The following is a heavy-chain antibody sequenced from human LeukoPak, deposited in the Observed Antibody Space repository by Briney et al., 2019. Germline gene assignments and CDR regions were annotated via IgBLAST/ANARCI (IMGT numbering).Heavy chain of an antibody. CDR1: GFTFSSYW. J-gene: IGHJ4*02. D-gene: IGHD3-3*01. CDR3: ARDTGPYDFWSGYEDY. CDR2: IKQGGSEK. V-gene: IGHV3-7*01. Sequence: PGGPLSLSCAPSGFTFSSYWMSWVRQSPGKGREGVTNIKQGGSEKYYVDSVKPRFTISRDNAKNSLYLQMNSQRGEDTAVYYCARDTGPYDFWSGYEDYWGQGTLVTVSS.